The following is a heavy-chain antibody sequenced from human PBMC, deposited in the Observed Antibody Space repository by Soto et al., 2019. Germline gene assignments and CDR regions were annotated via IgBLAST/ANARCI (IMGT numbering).Heavy chain of an antibody. Sequence: SETLSLTCAVSGGSISSSNWWSWVRQPPGKGLEWIGEIYHSGSTNYNPSLKSRVTISVDKSKNQFSLKLSSVTAADTAVYYCARDQVAVAGKWDYYYYGMDVWGQGTTVTVS. CDR3: ARDQVAVAGKWDYYYYGMDV. J-gene: IGHJ6*02. V-gene: IGHV4-4*02. D-gene: IGHD6-19*01. CDR1: GGSISSSNW. CDR2: IYHSGST.